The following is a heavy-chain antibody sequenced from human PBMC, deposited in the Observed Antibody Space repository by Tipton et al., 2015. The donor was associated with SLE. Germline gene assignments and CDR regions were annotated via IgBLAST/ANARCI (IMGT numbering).Heavy chain of an antibody. CDR1: GFTFSTYA. V-gene: IGHV3-30*04. CDR2: ISYDGSNK. J-gene: IGHJ6*02. D-gene: IGHD6-13*01. Sequence: SLRLSCAASGFTFSTYAMHWVRQAPGKGLECMAIISYDGSNKYYTDSVKGRFTISRDNSKNTLYLQMNSLRAEDTAVYYCAGQLSYYYGMDVWGQGTTVTVSS. CDR3: AGQLSYYYGMDV.